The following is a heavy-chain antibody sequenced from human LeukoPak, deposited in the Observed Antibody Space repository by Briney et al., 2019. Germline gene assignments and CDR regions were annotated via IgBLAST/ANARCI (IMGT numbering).Heavy chain of an antibody. D-gene: IGHD3-9*01. V-gene: IGHV3-11*01. Sequence: GGSLRLSCAASGFTFSDYNMNWVRQAPGKGLEWVSYITDSGNTIHYADSVKGRFTISRDNAKNSLYLQMNSLRAEDTAIYYCARSIGLTGGGVDVWGQGTTVTVSS. CDR2: ITDSGNTI. J-gene: IGHJ6*02. CDR1: GFTFSDYN. CDR3: ARSIGLTGGGVDV.